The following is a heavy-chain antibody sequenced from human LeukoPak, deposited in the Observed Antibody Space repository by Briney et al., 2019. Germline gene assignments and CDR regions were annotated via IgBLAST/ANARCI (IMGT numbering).Heavy chain of an antibody. CDR3: ARARRCSSTSCYFDRYFDL. J-gene: IGHJ2*01. CDR1: GGSISSYY. V-gene: IGHV4-4*07. D-gene: IGHD2-2*01. CDR2: IYTSGST. Sequence: SETLSLTCTVSGGSISSYYWSWMRQPAGKGLEWIGRIYTSGSTNYNPSLKSRVTMSVDTSKNQFSLKLSSVTATDTAVYCARARRCSSTSCYFDRYFDLWGRGTLVTVSS.